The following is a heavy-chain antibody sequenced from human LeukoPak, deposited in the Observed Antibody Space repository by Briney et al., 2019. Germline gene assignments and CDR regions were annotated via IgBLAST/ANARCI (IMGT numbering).Heavy chain of an antibody. Sequence: GGSLRLSCAASGFTFSSYWMTWVRQAPGKGLEWVASIKQDGNEKYYVDSVKGRFTISRDNARNSLYLQMSSLRADDTAVYYCAGDGAFRIYDYWGQGTLVTVSS. D-gene: IGHD3-3*02. J-gene: IGHJ4*02. CDR2: IKQDGNEK. V-gene: IGHV3-7*01. CDR3: AGDGAFRIYDY. CDR1: GFTFSSYW.